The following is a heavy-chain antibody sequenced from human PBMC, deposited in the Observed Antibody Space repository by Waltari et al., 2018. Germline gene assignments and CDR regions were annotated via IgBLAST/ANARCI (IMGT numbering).Heavy chain of an antibody. D-gene: IGHD3-10*01. J-gene: IGHJ4*02. V-gene: IGHV1-2*02. CDR1: GYTFTGYY. Sequence: QVQLVQSGAEVKKPGASVKVSCKASGYTFTGYYMHWVRQAPGQGLEWMGWINPNSGGTNYAQKFQGRVTMTRDTSISTAYMELSRLRSDDTAVYYCARVRGSGSLTQNLFDYWGQGTLVTVSS. CDR3: ARVRGSGSLTQNLFDY. CDR2: INPNSGGT.